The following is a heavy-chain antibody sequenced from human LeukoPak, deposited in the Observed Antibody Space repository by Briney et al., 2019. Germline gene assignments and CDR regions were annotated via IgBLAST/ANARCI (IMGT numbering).Heavy chain of an antibody. CDR3: AGTKVAGLAPGGFDY. V-gene: IGHV4-4*07. Sequence: SETLSLTCTVSGGSISSYYWSWIRQPAGKGLEWIGRIYTSGSTNYNPSLKSRVTMSVDTSKNQFSLKLSSVTAADTAVYYCAGTKVAGLAPGGFDYWGQGTLVTVSS. J-gene: IGHJ4*02. CDR1: GGSISSYY. CDR2: IYTSGST. D-gene: IGHD6-19*01.